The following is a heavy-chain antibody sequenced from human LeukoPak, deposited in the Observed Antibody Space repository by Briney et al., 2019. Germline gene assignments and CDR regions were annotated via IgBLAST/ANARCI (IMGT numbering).Heavy chain of an antibody. Sequence: SETLSLTCTVSGGSISRSTYYWGWVRQPPGKGLEWIGYIFYSGGTNYNPSLKSRVTIAVDRSKNQFSLNLISVTAADTAVYYCARGARRDAYYYDSWGQGTLVTVSS. CDR2: IFYSGGT. D-gene: IGHD5-24*01. V-gene: IGHV4-61*05. CDR1: GGSISRSTYY. CDR3: ARGARRDAYYYDS. J-gene: IGHJ5*01.